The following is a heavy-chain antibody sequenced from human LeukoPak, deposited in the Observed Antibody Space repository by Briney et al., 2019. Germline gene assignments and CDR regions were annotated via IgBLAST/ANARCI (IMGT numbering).Heavy chain of an antibody. CDR1: GGSFSGYY. CDR3: ARGRLAAAGTSDAFDI. Sequence: PSETLSLTCAVYGGSFSGYYWSWIRQPPGKGLEWIGEINHSGSTNYNPSLKSRVTISVDTSKNQFSLKLSSVTAADTAVYYCARGRLAAAGTSDAFDIWGQGTMVTVSS. D-gene: IGHD6-13*01. V-gene: IGHV4-34*01. J-gene: IGHJ3*02. CDR2: INHSGST.